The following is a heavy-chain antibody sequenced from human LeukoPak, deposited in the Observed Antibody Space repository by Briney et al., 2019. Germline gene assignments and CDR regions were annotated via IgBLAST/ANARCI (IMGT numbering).Heavy chain of an antibody. CDR2: IYYSGST. Sequence: SETLSLTCTVSGGSISSYYWSWIRQPPGKGLEWIGYIYYSGSTNYNPSLKSRVTISVDTSKNQFSLKLSSVTAADTAVYYCASMGYYYYMDVWGKGTTVIVSS. CDR3: ASMGYYYYMDV. V-gene: IGHV4-59*01. CDR1: GGSISSYY. J-gene: IGHJ6*03. D-gene: IGHD3-10*01.